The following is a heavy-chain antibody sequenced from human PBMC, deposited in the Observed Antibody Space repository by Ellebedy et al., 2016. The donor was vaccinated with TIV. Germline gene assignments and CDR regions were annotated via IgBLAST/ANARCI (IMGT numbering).Heavy chain of an antibody. J-gene: IGHJ4*02. CDR1: GFTFSSYT. CDR2: INGIGGGA. V-gene: IGHV3-23*01. CDR3: AKLRQELWFGEDY. D-gene: IGHD3-10*01. Sequence: PGGSLRLSCAASGFTFSSYTMNWVRQAPGKGLQWVSVINGIGGGAYYADSVKGRFTISRDNSKNTLYLQMNSLRVDDTAVYYCAKLRQELWFGEDYWGQGTLVTVAS.